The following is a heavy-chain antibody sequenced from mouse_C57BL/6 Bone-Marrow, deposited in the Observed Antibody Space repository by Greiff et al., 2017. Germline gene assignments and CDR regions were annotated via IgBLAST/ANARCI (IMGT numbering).Heavy chain of an antibody. J-gene: IGHJ2*01. CDR1: GYTFTDYE. D-gene: IGHD1-1*01. V-gene: IGHV1-15*01. CDR2: IDPETGGT. Sequence: QVQLKQSGAELVRPGASVTLSCKASGYTFTDYEMHWVKQTPVHGLEWIGAIDPETGGTAYNQKFKGKAILTADKSSSTAYMELRSLTSEDSAVYYCTRPGSSFYYFDYWGQGTTLTVSS. CDR3: TRPGSSFYYFDY.